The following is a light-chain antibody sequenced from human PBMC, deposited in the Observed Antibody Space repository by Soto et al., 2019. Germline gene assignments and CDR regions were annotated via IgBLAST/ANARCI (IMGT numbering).Light chain of an antibody. CDR1: SSDVGAYNY. V-gene: IGLV2-14*01. J-gene: IGLJ1*01. Sequence: QSALTQPASVSGSPGQSITISCTGTSSDVGAYNYVSWYQQHPGKAPKLMIFEVSNRPSGVSNRFSGSKSGNTASLTISGLQAEDEADYYCGSYTSSSTPYVFGTGTKVTVL. CDR3: GSYTSSSTPYV. CDR2: EVS.